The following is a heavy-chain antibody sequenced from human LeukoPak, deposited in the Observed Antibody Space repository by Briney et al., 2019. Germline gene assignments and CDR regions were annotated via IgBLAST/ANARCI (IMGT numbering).Heavy chain of an antibody. Sequence: EGSLRLSCAASGFTFSSYAMSWVRQAPGKGLEWVSAISGSGGSTYYADSVKGRFTISRDNSKNTLYLQMNSLRAEDTAVYYCAKGGLFPSYFDYWGQGTLVTVSS. CDR2: ISGSGGST. D-gene: IGHD2/OR15-2a*01. V-gene: IGHV3-23*01. CDR1: GFTFSSYA. J-gene: IGHJ4*02. CDR3: AKGGLFPSYFDY.